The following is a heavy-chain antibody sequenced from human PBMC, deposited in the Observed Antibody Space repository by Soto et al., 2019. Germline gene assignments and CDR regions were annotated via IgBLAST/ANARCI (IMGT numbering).Heavy chain of an antibody. CDR1: GGPINSGDYY. D-gene: IGHD6-25*01. CDR2: IFYTGSP. Sequence: SETLSLTCTVSGGPINSGDYYWTWTPQPPGKDLGWIGFIFYTGSPYYNPSLKSRIAISVDTSENQFSLNLTSVTAADTAVYFCAGEPKGGPAAGAIEIWGQGTMVTVSS. J-gene: IGHJ3*02. CDR3: AGEPKGGPAAGAIEI. V-gene: IGHV4-30-4*01.